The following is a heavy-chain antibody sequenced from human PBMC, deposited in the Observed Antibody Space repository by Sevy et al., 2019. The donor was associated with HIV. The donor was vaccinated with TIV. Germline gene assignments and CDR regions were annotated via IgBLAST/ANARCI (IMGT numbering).Heavy chain of an antibody. D-gene: IGHD6-13*01. V-gene: IGHV1-69*13. CDR1: GGTFSSYA. Sequence: ASVKVSCKASGGTFSSYAISWVRQAPGQGLEWMGRIIPIFGTANYAQKFQGRVTITADESTSTAYMELSSLRSEDTAVYYCARDSRGEGIAAAITPYYYYYYMDVWGKGTTVTVSS. CDR2: IIPIFGTA. J-gene: IGHJ6*03. CDR3: ARDSRGEGIAAAITPYYYYYYMDV.